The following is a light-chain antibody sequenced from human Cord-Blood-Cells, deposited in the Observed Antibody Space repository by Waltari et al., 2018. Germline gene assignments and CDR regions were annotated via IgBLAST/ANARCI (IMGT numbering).Light chain of an antibody. CDR2: DAS. V-gene: IGKV3-11*01. J-gene: IGKJ5*01. CDR3: QQRSNWPIT. CDR1: QGVSSY. Sequence: EIVLTQSPATLSLSPGDTATLSCRASQGVSSYLAWYQQKPGQAPRLLIYDASSRATGIPARFSGSGSGTDFTLTISSLEPEDFAVYYCQQRSNWPITFGQGTRLEIK.